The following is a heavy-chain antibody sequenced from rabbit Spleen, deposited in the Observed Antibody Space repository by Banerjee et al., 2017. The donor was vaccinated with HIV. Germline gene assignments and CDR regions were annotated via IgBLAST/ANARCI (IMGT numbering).Heavy chain of an antibody. CDR3: ARLGHADYPYAYGLKL. CDR1: GFSFSYSDY. CDR2: IGAGVSYTT. J-gene: IGHJ3*01. V-gene: IGHV1S40*01. Sequence: QSLEESGGDLVKPGASLTLTCTASGFSFSYSDYMCWVRQPPGKGPEWIACIGAGVSYTTYYATWAKGRFTISKTSSTTVTLQMTSLTAADTATYFCARLGHADYPYAYGLKLWGQGTLVTVS. D-gene: IGHD6-1*01.